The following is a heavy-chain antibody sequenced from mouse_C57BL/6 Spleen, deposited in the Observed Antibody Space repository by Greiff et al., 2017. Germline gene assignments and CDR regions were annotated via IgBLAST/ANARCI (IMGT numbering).Heavy chain of an antibody. CDR1: GYSFTGYY. CDR2: INPSTGGT. V-gene: IGHV1-42*01. CDR3: ARWVDY. Sequence: EVKLVESGPELVKPGASVKISCKASGYSFTGYYMNWVKQSPEKSLEWIGEINPSTGGTTYNQKFKAKATLTVDKSSSTAYMQLKSLTSEDSAVYYCARWVDYWGQGTTLTVSS. J-gene: IGHJ2*01.